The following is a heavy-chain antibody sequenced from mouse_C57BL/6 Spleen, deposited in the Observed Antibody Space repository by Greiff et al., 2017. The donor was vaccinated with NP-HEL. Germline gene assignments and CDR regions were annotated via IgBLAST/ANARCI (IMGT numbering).Heavy chain of an antibody. CDR3: ARDYGSSYVYYYAMDY. CDR2: ISDGGSYT. V-gene: IGHV5-4*01. Sequence: EVMLVESGGGLVKPGGSLKLSCAASGFTFSSYAMSWVRQTPEKRLEWVATISDGGSYTYYPDNVKGRFTISRDNAKNNLYLQMSHLKSEDTAMYYCARDYGSSYVYYYAMDYWGQGTSVTVSS. D-gene: IGHD1-1*01. J-gene: IGHJ4*01. CDR1: GFTFSSYA.